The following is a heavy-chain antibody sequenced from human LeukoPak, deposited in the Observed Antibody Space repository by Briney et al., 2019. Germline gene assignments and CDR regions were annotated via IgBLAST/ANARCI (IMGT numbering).Heavy chain of an antibody. Sequence: GGSLRLSRAASGFTFSSYEMNWVRQAPGKGLEWVSYISSSGSTIYYADSVKGRFTISRDNAKNSLYLQMNSLRAEDTAVYYCAREDDYFVDWGQGTLVTVSS. CDR3: AREDDYFVD. V-gene: IGHV3-48*03. CDR2: ISSSGSTI. CDR1: GFTFSSYE. J-gene: IGHJ4*02. D-gene: IGHD3-9*01.